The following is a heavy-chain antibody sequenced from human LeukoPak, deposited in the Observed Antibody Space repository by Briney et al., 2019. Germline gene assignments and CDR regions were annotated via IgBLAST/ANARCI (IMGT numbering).Heavy chain of an antibody. CDR2: IYHSGST. D-gene: IGHD6-13*01. Sequence: SETLSLTCTVSGYSISSGYYWCWIRQPPGKGLEWIGSIYHSGSTYYNPSLKSRVTISVDTSKNQFSLKLSSVTAADTAVYYCARDALIAAAGPADYWGQGTLVTVSS. CDR1: GYSISSGYY. J-gene: IGHJ4*02. CDR3: ARDALIAAAGPADY. V-gene: IGHV4-38-2*02.